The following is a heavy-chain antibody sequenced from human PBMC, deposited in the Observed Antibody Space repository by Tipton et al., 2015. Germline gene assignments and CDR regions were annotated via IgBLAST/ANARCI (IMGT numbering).Heavy chain of an antibody. D-gene: IGHD3-22*01. CDR2: INHGGST. J-gene: IGHJ4*02. Sequence: TLSLTCTVSGDSVSSSSWWSWVRQPPGKGLEWVGEINHGGSTNYNPPLKSRVTMSVDKSKNQFSLQLNSVTAADTAVYYCAREAWNYGSSGYDYWGQGTLVTVSS. CDR1: GDSVSSSSW. V-gene: IGHV4-4*02. CDR3: AREAWNYGSSGYDY.